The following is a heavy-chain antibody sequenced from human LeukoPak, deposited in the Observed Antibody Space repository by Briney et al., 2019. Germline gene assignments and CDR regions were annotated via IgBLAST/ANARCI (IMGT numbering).Heavy chain of an antibody. CDR3: ARVSSSASPHGYYYYYMDV. Sequence: SETLSLTCTVSGGSISSYYWSWIRQPAGKGLEWIGRIYTTGSTNYNPSLKSRVTMSVDTSKNQFSLKLSSVTAADTAVYYCARVSSSASPHGYYYYYMDVWGKGTTVTVSS. J-gene: IGHJ6*03. CDR1: GGSISSYY. D-gene: IGHD2-2*01. V-gene: IGHV4-4*07. CDR2: IYTTGST.